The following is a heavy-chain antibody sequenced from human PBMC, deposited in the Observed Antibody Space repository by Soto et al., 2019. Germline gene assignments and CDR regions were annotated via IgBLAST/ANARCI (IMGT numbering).Heavy chain of an antibody. D-gene: IGHD1-26*01. CDR3: ARGRWFDP. CDR1: GGSITNSY. CDR2: IYYSGST. Sequence: QVQLQESGPGLVKPSETLSLTCTVSGGSITNSYLSWIRQPPGKGLEWIGYIYYSGSTNYNPSLKSLVTISEATSQNQFSLKLTSVTAADTAVYYCARGRWFDPWGQGTLVTVSS. J-gene: IGHJ5*02. V-gene: IGHV4-59*08.